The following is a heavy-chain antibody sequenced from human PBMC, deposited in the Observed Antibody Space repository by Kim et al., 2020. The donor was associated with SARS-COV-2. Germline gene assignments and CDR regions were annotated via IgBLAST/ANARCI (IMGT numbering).Heavy chain of an antibody. D-gene: IGHD4-17*01. CDR2: IWYDGSNK. V-gene: IGHV3-33*06. Sequence: GGSLRLSCAASGFTFSSYAMHWVRQAPGKGLEWVAVIWYDGSNKYYADSVKGRFTISRDNSKNTLYLQMNSLRAEDTAVYYCAKEGSPGDYPNYYYYGMDVWGQGTTVTVSS. CDR3: AKEGSPGDYPNYYYYGMDV. CDR1: GFTFSSYA. J-gene: IGHJ6*02.